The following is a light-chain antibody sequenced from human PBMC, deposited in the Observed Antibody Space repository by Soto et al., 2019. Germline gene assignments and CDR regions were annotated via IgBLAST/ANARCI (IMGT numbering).Light chain of an antibody. J-gene: IGKJ1*01. V-gene: IGKV3-15*01. Sequence: EIVMTQSPDTLSVSSGESATLSCRASQSFSNNLAWYQQKPGQAPSLLMYVASTRPTGIPDRFCGSGSGTEFTLTISSLQSEDFAVEYCQQHNNRPPWTFGQGTKVEIK. CDR1: QSFSNN. CDR3: QQHNNRPPWT. CDR2: VAS.